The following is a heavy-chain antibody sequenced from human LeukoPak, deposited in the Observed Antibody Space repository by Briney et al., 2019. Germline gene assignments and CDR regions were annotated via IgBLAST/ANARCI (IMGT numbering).Heavy chain of an antibody. Sequence: GGSLRLSCAASGLTFSSYGMHWVRQAPGKGLQWAALISHDGSNKYYADSVRGRFTISRDNSKNTLYLQMNSLRAEDTAVYYCAVEMATIDDYWGQGTLVTVSS. CDR3: AVEMATIDDY. CDR1: GLTFSSYG. J-gene: IGHJ4*02. V-gene: IGHV3-30*03. D-gene: IGHD5-24*01. CDR2: ISHDGSNK.